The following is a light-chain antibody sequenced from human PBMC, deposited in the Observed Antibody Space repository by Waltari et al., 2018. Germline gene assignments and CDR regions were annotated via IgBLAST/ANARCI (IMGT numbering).Light chain of an antibody. CDR3: QQANSFPVT. V-gene: IGKV1-12*01. CDR1: QGISRW. J-gene: IGKJ1*01. Sequence: DIQMTQSPSSVSASVGDRVTITCRASQGISRWLAWYQQKPGKAPKLLIYAASSLQSGVPSRFSGSGSGTDFTLTINSLQPEDFATYYCQQANSFPVTFGQGTKVEIK. CDR2: AAS.